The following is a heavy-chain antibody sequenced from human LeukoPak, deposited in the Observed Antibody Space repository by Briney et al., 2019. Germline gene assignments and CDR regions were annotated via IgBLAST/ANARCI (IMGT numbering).Heavy chain of an antibody. CDR1: GFTFSSYG. Sequence: GGSLRLSCAASGFTFSSYGMHWVRQAPGKGLEWVAVIWYDGSNKYYADSVKGRFTISRDNSKNTLYLQMNSLRAEDTSVYYCARARGYINDYYFDNWGQGTLVTVSS. D-gene: IGHD5-24*01. V-gene: IGHV3-33*01. CDR3: ARARGYINDYYFDN. CDR2: IWYDGSNK. J-gene: IGHJ4*02.